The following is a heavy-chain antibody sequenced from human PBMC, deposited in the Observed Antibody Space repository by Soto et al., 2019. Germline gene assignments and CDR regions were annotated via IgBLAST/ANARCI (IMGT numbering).Heavy chain of an antibody. CDR1: GFPFSSYS. CDR3: AREADILNWFDP. V-gene: IGHV3-48*01. Sequence: GGSLRLSCAASGFPFSSYSMNWVRQAPGKGLERVSYISSSSSTIYYADSVKGRFTISRDNAKNALYLQMNSLRAEDTAVYYCAREADILNWFDPWGQGTLVTVSS. D-gene: IGHD3-9*01. CDR2: ISSSSSTI. J-gene: IGHJ5*02.